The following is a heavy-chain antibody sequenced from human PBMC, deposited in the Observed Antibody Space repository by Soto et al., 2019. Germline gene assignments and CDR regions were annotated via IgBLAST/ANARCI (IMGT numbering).Heavy chain of an antibody. Sequence: GGSLGLSCAASGFTFSSFAMSWVRQAPEKGLEWVTGISGSGRSTFYADSVKGRFTISRDNSKNTLYLQMNSLRAEDTAVYYCAYSSTLFDYWGQGTLVTVSS. D-gene: IGHD6-13*01. CDR2: ISGSGRST. CDR1: GFTFSSFA. CDR3: AYSSTLFDY. V-gene: IGHV3-23*01. J-gene: IGHJ4*02.